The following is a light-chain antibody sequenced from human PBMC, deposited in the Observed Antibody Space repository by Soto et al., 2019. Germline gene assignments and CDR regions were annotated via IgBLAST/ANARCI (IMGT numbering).Light chain of an antibody. J-gene: IGKJ5*01. V-gene: IGKV1-39*01. CDR1: QSISTW. CDR2: AAS. Sequence: DIQMTQSPPTLSASVVDRVTITCLASQSISTWLSWYQQRPGKAPKLLIYAASSLQSGVPSRFSGSGSGTDFTLTISSLQPEDFATYYCQQSYSTLSITFGQGTRLEIK. CDR3: QQSYSTLSIT.